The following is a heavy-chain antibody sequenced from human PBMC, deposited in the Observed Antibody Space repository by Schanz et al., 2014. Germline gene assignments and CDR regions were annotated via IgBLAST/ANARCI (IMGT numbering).Heavy chain of an antibody. D-gene: IGHD3-16*01. CDR3: ARGTPFLCDY. Sequence: EVQLVESGGGLVQPGGSLRLSCAASGFTFSSYTMKWVRQAPGKGLEWVSSISSTSTYLCYADSVKGRFTISRDSARNSLYLQMSSLRAEDTAVYYCARGTPFLCDYWGQGTLVTVSS. CDR2: ISSTSTYL. V-gene: IGHV3-21*01. J-gene: IGHJ4*02. CDR1: GFTFSSYT.